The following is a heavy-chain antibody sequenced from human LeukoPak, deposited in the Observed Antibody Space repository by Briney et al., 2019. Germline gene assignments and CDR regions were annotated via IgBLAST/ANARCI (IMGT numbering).Heavy chain of an antibody. Sequence: ASVKVSCKASGYTFTSYAMHWVRQGPGQRLEWMGWINAGNGNTKYSQKFQGRVTITRDTSASTAYMELSSLRSEDTAVYYCARHRRQQLVLDYWGQGTLVTVSS. J-gene: IGHJ4*02. D-gene: IGHD6-13*01. CDR1: GYTFTSYA. CDR2: INAGNGNT. CDR3: ARHRRQQLVLDY. V-gene: IGHV1-3*01.